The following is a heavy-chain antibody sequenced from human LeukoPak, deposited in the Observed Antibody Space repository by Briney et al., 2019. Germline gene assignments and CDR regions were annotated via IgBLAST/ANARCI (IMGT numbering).Heavy chain of an antibody. J-gene: IGHJ4*02. D-gene: IGHD2-21*02. Sequence: PGRSLRLSCAASGFTFSSYGMHWVRQAPGKGLEWVAVIWYDGSNKYYADSVKGRFTTSRDNSKNTLYLQMNSLRAEDTAVYYCARDLAPYCGGDCYSGADYWGQGTLVTVSS. CDR2: IWYDGSNK. CDR3: ARDLAPYCGGDCYSGADY. V-gene: IGHV3-33*01. CDR1: GFTFSSYG.